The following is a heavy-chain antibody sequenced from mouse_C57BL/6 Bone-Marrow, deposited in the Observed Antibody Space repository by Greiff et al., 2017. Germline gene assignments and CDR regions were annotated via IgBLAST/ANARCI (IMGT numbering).Heavy chain of an antibody. CDR1: GYTFTDYE. CDR2: IDPETGGT. D-gene: IGHD1-1*01. Sequence: VQRVESGAELVRPGASVTLSCKASGYTFTDYEMHWVKQTPVHGLEWIGAIDPETGGTAYNQKFKGKAILTADKSSSPAYMELRSLTSEASAVYYCTRVYYYGSSEIAYWGQGTLVTVSA. CDR3: TRVYYYGSSEIAY. V-gene: IGHV1-15*01. J-gene: IGHJ3*01.